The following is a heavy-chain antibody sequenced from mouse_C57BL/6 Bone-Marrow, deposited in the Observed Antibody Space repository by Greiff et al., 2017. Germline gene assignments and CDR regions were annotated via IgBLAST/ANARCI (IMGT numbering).Heavy chain of an antibody. CDR1: GFTFSSYT. CDR3: AIYDYGDFDV. J-gene: IGHJ1*03. D-gene: IGHD2-4*01. CDR2: ISGGGGNT. V-gene: IGHV5-9*01. Sequence: DVMLVESGGGLVKPGGSLKLSCAASGFTFSSYTMSWVRQTPEKRLVWVATISGGGGNTYYPDSVKGRFTISRDNAKNTLYLQMSSLRSEDTALYYCAIYDYGDFDVWGTGTTVTVSS.